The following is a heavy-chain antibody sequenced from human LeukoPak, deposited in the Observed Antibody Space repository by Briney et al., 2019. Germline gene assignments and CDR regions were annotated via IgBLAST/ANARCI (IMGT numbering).Heavy chain of an antibody. CDR3: AREKVVVTDDAFDI. D-gene: IGHD2-21*02. CDR1: GYTFGGYY. J-gene: IGHJ3*02. V-gene: IGHV1-2*02. CDR2: INPDSGGT. Sequence: ASVKASCKASGYTFGGYYMHWVRQAPGQGLEWMGWINPDSGGTDYAQKFQGRVTLTRDTSISTAYMDLSRLRSDDTAVYYCAREKVVVTDDAFDIWGQGTMVTVSS.